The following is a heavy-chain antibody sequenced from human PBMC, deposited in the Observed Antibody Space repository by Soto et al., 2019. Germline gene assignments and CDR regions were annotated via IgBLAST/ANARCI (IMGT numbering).Heavy chain of an antibody. CDR2: IYPDDSDI. D-gene: IGHD5-12*01. CDR3: ARSMATHYYGMDV. CDR1: GYSFTDYW. V-gene: IGHV5-51*01. J-gene: IGHJ6*02. Sequence: GESLKISCKGSGYSFTDYWIGWVRQMPGKGLEWMGVIYPDDSDIRYSPSFQGQVTISADKSISTAYLQWSSLKASDTAMYYCARSMATHYYGMDVWGQGTTVTVS.